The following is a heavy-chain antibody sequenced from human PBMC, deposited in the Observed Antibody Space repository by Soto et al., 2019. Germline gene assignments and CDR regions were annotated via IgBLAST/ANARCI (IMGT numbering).Heavy chain of an antibody. D-gene: IGHD3-10*01. Sequence: PGESLKISCKGSGYSFTSYWISWVRQMPGKGLEWMGRIDPSDSYTNYSPSFQGHVTISADKSISTAYLQWSSLKASDTAMYYCARPLTPFGGDDAFDIWGQGTMVTVSS. J-gene: IGHJ3*02. CDR3: ARPLTPFGGDDAFDI. CDR2: IDPSDSYT. V-gene: IGHV5-10-1*01. CDR1: GYSFTSYW.